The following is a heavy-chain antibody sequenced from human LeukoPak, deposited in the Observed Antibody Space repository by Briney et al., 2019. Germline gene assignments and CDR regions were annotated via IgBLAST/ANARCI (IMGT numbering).Heavy chain of an antibody. J-gene: IGHJ4*02. Sequence: ASVKVSCKASGYTFTGYYMHWVRQASGQGLEWMGWINPNSGGTNYAQKFQGRVTMTRDTSISTAYMELSRLRSDDTAVYYCVRVVPAATFDYWGQGTLVTVSS. D-gene: IGHD2-2*01. CDR3: VRVVPAATFDY. V-gene: IGHV1-2*02. CDR2: INPNSGGT. CDR1: GYTFTGYY.